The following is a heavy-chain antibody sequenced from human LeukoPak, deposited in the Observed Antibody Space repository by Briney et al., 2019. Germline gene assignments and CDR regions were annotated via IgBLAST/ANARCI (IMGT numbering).Heavy chain of an antibody. J-gene: IGHJ3*02. CDR3: ARSGGYYGSGSYYDAFDI. CDR1: GVSLSSGGFY. D-gene: IGHD3-10*01. V-gene: IGHV4-30-2*01. CDR2: NFYSGST. Sequence: SGTPSPPLPGPGVSLSSGGFYRGWVRQPPREGLGGVGDNFYSGSTYYNPSLKSRVTISVDRSKNQFSLKLSSVTAADTAVYYCARSGGYYGSGSYYDAFDIWGQGTMVTVSS.